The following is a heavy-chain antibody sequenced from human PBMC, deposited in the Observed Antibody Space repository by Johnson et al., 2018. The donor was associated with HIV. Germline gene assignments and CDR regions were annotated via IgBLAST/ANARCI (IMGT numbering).Heavy chain of an antibody. CDR2: IYSGGST. CDR1: GFTVSSNY. Sequence: VQVVESGGGLVQPGGSLRLSCAASGFTVSSNYMSWVRQAPGKGLEWVSVIYSGGSTYYADSVKGRFTTSKDNSKTTLYLQINSLRAEDTAVYYCAILEVVPAAIHSPDAFDIWGQGTMVTVSS. J-gene: IGHJ3*02. D-gene: IGHD2-2*01. CDR3: AILEVVPAAIHSPDAFDI. V-gene: IGHV3-66*01.